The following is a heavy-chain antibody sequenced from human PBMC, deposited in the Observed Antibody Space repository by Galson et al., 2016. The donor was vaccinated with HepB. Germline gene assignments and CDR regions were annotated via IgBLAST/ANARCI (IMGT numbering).Heavy chain of an antibody. V-gene: IGHV3-23*01. J-gene: IGHJ4*02. CDR1: GFTFRSYA. CDR3: AKDPEYSAPPNC. Sequence: SLRLSCAASGFTFRSYAMSWVRQAPGKGLEWVSTISCRGGRPPSADSVKGRFPLSRDNATTTLYLQMNSLRAADTAVSYCAKDPEYSAPPNCWGQGTLVIVSS. CDR2: ISCRGGRP. D-gene: IGHD5-12*01.